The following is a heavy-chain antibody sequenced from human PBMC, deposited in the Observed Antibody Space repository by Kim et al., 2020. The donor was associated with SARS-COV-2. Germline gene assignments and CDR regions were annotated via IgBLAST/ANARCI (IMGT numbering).Heavy chain of an antibody. CDR1: GGYISSGDYY. J-gene: IGHJ5*02. CDR2: IYYSGST. V-gene: IGHV4-30-4*01. CDR3: ARIQTHQITIFGVVTANWFDP. Sequence: SETLSLTCTVSGGYISSGDYYWSWIRQPPGKGLEWIGYIYYSGSTYYNPSLKSRVTISVDTSKNQFSLKLSSVTAADTAVYYCARIQTHQITIFGVVTANWFDPWGQGTLVTVSS. D-gene: IGHD3-3*01.